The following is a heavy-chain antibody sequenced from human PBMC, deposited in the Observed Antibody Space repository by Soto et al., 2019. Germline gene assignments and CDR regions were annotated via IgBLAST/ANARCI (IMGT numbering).Heavy chain of an antibody. V-gene: IGHV4-30-4*01. D-gene: IGHD1-26*01. CDR1: GDSINSVDHY. CDR2: IYHSGST. CDR3: ARLRWETENNWFDP. Sequence: PSETLSITCTVSGDSINSVDHYWSWIRQPPGKGLEWMGYIYHSGSTHYNPSLNSRLTISIDTSTNRFSLNLTSVTAADTAVYFCARLRWETENNWFDPWGQGALVTVSS. J-gene: IGHJ5*02.